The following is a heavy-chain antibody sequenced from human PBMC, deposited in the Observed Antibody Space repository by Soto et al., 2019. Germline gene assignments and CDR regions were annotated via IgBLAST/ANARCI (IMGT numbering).Heavy chain of an antibody. D-gene: IGHD5-18*01. CDR3: ARETDTSMVDY. Sequence: QVQLVQSGAEVKKPGASVKVSCQTSGFNFSSYYFNWVRQAAGRGPEWMGWLNPRNGQTGYVQKFRGRGTMTRDTSIATVYLELSRLTPEDTAIYFCARETDTSMVDYWGQGTLVTVSS. CDR1: GFNFSSYY. J-gene: IGHJ4*02. V-gene: IGHV1-8*01. CDR2: LNPRNGQT.